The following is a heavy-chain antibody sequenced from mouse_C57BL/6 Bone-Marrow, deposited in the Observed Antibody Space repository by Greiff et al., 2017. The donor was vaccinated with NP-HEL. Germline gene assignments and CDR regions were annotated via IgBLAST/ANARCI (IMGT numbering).Heavy chain of an antibody. CDR2: INPNNGGT. Sequence: VQLQQSGPELVKPGASVKISCKASGYTFTDYYMNWVKQSHGKSLEWIGDINPNNGGTSYNQKFKGKATLTVDKSSSTAYMELRSLTSEDSAVYYCARTTYGSSPFYWYFDVWGTGTTVTVSS. J-gene: IGHJ1*03. CDR1: GYTFTDYY. CDR3: ARTTYGSSPFYWYFDV. V-gene: IGHV1-26*01. D-gene: IGHD1-1*01.